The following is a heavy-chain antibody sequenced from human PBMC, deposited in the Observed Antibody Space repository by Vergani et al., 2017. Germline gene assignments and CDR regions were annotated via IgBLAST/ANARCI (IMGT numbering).Heavy chain of an antibody. CDR3: ARXQDIVATMFSTGRQTPKYNWFDP. Sequence: QVQLVQSGAEVKKPGASVKVSCKASGYTFTGYYMHWVRQAPGQGLEWMGWINPNSGGTNYAQKFQGRVTMTRDTSISTAYMELSRLRSDDTAVYYCARXQDIVATMFSTGRQTPKYNWFDPWGQGTLVTVSS. CDR2: INPNSGGT. V-gene: IGHV1-2*02. J-gene: IGHJ5*02. CDR1: GYTFTGYY. D-gene: IGHD5-12*01.